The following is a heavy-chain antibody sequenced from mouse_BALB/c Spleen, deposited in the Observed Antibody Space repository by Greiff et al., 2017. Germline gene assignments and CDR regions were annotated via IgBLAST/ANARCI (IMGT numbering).Heavy chain of an antibody. D-gene: IGHD1-2*01. CDR1: GFTFSSYT. Sequence: EVKVVESGGGLVKPGGSLKLSCAASGFTFSSYTMSWVRQTPEKRLEWVATISSGGGNTYYPDSVKGRFTISRDNAKNNLYLQMSSLRSEDTALYYCARSGPFTTALFDYWGQGTTLTVAS. V-gene: IGHV5-9*03. CDR3: ARSGPFTTALFDY. J-gene: IGHJ2*01. CDR2: ISSGGGNT.